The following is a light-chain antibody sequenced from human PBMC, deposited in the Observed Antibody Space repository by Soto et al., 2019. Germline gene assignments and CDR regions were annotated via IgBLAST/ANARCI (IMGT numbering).Light chain of an antibody. CDR3: MQTLQPPLT. Sequence: DIVMTQSPLSLSVTPGEPASISCRSSQSLLYSGYNCLAWYLQKPGQSPQLLIYLGSSRASGVPHRFSGSGSGTDFTLNISGVEAEDVGIYYYMQTLQPPLTFGRGTKVDIK. J-gene: IGKJ4*01. CDR1: QSLLYSGYNC. V-gene: IGKV2-28*01. CDR2: LGS.